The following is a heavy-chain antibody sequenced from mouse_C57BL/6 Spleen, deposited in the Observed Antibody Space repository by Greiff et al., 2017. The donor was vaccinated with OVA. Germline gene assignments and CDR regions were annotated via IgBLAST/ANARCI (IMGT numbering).Heavy chain of an antibody. Sequence: EVKLMESGGGLVQPGGSLSLSCAASGFTFTDYYMSWVRQPPGKALEWLGFIRNKANGYTTEYSASVKGRFTISRDNSQSILYLQMNALRAEDSATYYCARSLGSSGYFDVWGTGTTVTVSS. D-gene: IGHD1-1*01. J-gene: IGHJ1*03. CDR1: GFTFTDYY. CDR3: ARSLGSSGYFDV. CDR2: IRNKANGYTT. V-gene: IGHV7-3*01.